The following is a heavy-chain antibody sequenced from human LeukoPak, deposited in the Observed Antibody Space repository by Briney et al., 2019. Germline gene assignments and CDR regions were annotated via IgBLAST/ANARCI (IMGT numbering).Heavy chain of an antibody. D-gene: IGHD3-3*01. V-gene: IGHV1-46*01. J-gene: IGHJ3*02. Sequence: AASVKVSCKASGYTFTSYYIHWVRQAPGQGLEWMGIINPSGGSTSYAQKFQGRVTMTRDTSTSTVYMELSSLRSEDTAVYYCARAYVYSEYDFWSGYSNRPDAFDIWGQGTMVTVSS. CDR1: GYTFTSYY. CDR2: INPSGGST. CDR3: ARAYVYSEYDFWSGYSNRPDAFDI.